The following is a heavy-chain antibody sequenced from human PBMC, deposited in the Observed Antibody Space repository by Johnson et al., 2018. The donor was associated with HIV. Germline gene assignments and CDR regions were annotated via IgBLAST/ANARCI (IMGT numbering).Heavy chain of an antibody. J-gene: IGHJ3*02. Sequence: QEKLVESGGGVVQPGGSLRLSCAASGFTFSSHGMHWVRQAPGKGLEWVAFIRYDGSNKYYADSVKGRFTISRDNSKNTLYLQMNSLRAEDTALYYCAIYGLVTRAFDIWGQGTMVAVSS. D-gene: IGHD2-21*02. CDR2: IRYDGSNK. CDR3: AIYGLVTRAFDI. V-gene: IGHV3-30*02. CDR1: GFTFSSHG.